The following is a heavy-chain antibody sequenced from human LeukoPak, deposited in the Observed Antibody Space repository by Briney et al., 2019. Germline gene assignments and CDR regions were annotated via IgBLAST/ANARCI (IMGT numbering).Heavy chain of an antibody. J-gene: IGHJ4*02. Sequence: GGSLRLSCAASGFTFSSYWMHWVRQAPGKGLVWVSRINSDGSSTSYADSVKGRFTISRDNAKNTLYLQMNSLRADDTAVYYCARTRPGYSYGYVGYWGQGTLVTVSS. CDR2: INSDGSST. CDR1: GFTFSSYW. D-gene: IGHD5-18*01. CDR3: ARTRPGYSYGYVGY. V-gene: IGHV3-74*01.